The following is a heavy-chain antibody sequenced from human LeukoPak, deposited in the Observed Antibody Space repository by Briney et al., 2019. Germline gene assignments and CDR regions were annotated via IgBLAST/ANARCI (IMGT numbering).Heavy chain of an antibody. J-gene: IGHJ5*02. CDR3: ARQKKPNWFDP. CDR2: IYYSGST. V-gene: IGHV4-39*01. CDR1: GGSISSSSYY. Sequence: KPSETLSLTCTVSGGSISSSSYYWGGIRQPPGKGLEWIGSIYYSGSTYYNPSLKSRVTISVDTSKNQFSLKLSSVTAADTAVYYCARQKKPNWFDPWGQGTLVTVSS.